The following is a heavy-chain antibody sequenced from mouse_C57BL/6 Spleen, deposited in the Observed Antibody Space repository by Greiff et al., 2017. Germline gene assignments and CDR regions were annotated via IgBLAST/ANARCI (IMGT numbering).Heavy chain of an antibody. V-gene: IGHV1-82*01. Sequence: QVQLQQSGPELVKPGASVKISCKASGYAFSSSWMNWVKQRPGKGLEWIGRIYPGDGDTNYNGKFKGKATLTADKSSSTAYMQLRSLTSEDSAVYFCARWDLGYFDVWGTGTTVTVSS. CDR1: GYAFSSSW. J-gene: IGHJ1*03. D-gene: IGHD4-1*01. CDR3: ARWDLGYFDV. CDR2: IYPGDGDT.